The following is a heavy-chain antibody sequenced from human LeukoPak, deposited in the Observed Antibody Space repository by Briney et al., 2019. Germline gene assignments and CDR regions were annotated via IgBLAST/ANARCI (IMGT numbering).Heavy chain of an antibody. Sequence: GASMKVSCNASGDTFTSDAISWVRQAPGQGLEWMGRIIPIFGTANYAQKFQGRVTITADESTSTAYMELSSLRSEDTAVYYCARDNKRYSYVPRAFDYWGQGTLVTVSS. CDR3: ARDNKRYSYVPRAFDY. D-gene: IGHD5-18*01. CDR1: GDTFTSDA. V-gene: IGHV1-69*13. J-gene: IGHJ4*02. CDR2: IIPIFGTA.